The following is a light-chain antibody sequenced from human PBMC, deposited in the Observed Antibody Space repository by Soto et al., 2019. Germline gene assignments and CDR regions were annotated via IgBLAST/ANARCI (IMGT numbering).Light chain of an antibody. V-gene: IGKV3-11*01. CDR1: QSVSRY. J-gene: IGKJ1*01. CDR2: DAS. CDR3: HQRSNWPWT. Sequence: EIVLTQSPATLSLSPGERATLSCRASQSVSRYLAWYQHKVGQAPRLLIYDASSRATGIPARFSGSGSGTDFTLTISSLEPEDFAVYYCHQRSNWPWTFGQGTKVDNK.